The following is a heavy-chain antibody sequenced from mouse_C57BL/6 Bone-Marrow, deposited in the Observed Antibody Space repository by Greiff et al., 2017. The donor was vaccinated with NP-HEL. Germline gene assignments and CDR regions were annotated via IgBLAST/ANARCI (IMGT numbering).Heavy chain of an antibody. D-gene: IGHD2-1*01. CDR1: GYTFTDYY. CDR3: ASYGNYGDY. Sequence: VQLQQSGPELVKPGASVKISCKASGYTFTDYYMNWVKQSHGKSLEWIGDINPNNGGTSYNQKFKGKATLTVDKSSSTAYMELRSLTSEDSAVYYCASYGNYGDYWGQGTSVTVSS. V-gene: IGHV1-26*01. CDR2: INPNNGGT. J-gene: IGHJ4*01.